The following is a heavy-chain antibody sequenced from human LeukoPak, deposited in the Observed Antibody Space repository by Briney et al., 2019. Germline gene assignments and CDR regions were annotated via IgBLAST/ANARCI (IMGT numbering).Heavy chain of an antibody. Sequence: SVKVSCKASGGTFSSYAISWVRQAPGQGLEWMGGIIPIFGTANYAQKFQGRVTITADKSTSTAYMELSSLRSEDTAVYYCARDPGSKARGSTSILYYYYYYMDVWGKGTTVTVSS. V-gene: IGHV1-69*06. CDR3: ARDPGSKARGSTSILYYYYYYMDV. J-gene: IGHJ6*03. CDR2: IIPIFGTA. CDR1: GGTFSSYA. D-gene: IGHD2-2*01.